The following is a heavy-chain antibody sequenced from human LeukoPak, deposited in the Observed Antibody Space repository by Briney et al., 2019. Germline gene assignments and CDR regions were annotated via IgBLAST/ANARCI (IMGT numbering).Heavy chain of an antibody. V-gene: IGHV4-61*01. CDR3: ARVVSFNWFDP. J-gene: IGHJ5*02. CDR1: GGSVSSGSHY. Sequence: SETLSLTCTVSGGSVSSGSHYWSWIRQPPGKGLEWVGYIYYSGSTNCNPSLKSRVTISVDTSKNQFSLKLTSVTAADTAVYYCARVVSFNWFDPWGQGTLVIVSS. D-gene: IGHD3-22*01. CDR2: IYYSGST.